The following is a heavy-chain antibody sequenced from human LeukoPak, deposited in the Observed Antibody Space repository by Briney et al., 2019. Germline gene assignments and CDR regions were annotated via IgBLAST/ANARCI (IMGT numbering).Heavy chain of an antibody. J-gene: IGHJ6*03. Sequence: PGRSLRLSCAGSGVTFDDYAMHWVRQTPGKGLEWVSGISWNSGNIAYADFVGGRFTISRDNAKNSLSLQMNSLSDEDTAVYYCAKDAYGGATFFYYMDVWGKGTTVTVSS. CDR3: AKDAYGGATFFYYMDV. CDR2: ISWNSGNI. D-gene: IGHD2/OR15-2a*01. CDR1: GVTFDDYA. V-gene: IGHV3-9*01.